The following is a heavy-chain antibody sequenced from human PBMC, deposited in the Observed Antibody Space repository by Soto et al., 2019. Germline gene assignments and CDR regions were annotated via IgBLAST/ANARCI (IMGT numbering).Heavy chain of an antibody. CDR1: GGTFSSYT. V-gene: IGHV1-69*04. D-gene: IGHD3-22*01. J-gene: IGHJ4*02. Sequence: GASVKVSCKASGGTFSSYTISWVQQAPGQGLEWMGRIIPILGIANYAQKFQGRVTITADKSTSTAYMELSSLRSEDTAAYYCARETAAVVTHWGQGTLVTVSS. CDR2: IIPILGIA. CDR3: ARETAAVVTH.